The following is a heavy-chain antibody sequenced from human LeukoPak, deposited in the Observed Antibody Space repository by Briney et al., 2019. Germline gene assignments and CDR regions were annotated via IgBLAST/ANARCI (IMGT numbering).Heavy chain of an antibody. D-gene: IGHD6-13*01. CDR3: ARAIAAAGNYYYYYYGMDV. CDR2: IYYSGST. CDR1: GGSISSSSSY. Sequence: SETLSLTCTVSGGSISSSSSYWGWIRQPPGKGLEWIGSIYYSGSTYYNPSLKSRVTISVDTSKNQFSLKLSSVTAADTAVYYSARAIAAAGNYYYYYYGMDVWGQGTTVTVSS. V-gene: IGHV4-39*01. J-gene: IGHJ6*02.